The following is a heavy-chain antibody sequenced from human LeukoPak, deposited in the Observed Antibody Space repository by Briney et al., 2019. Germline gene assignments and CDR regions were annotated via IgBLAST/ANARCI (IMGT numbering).Heavy chain of an antibody. J-gene: IGHJ6*02. D-gene: IGHD3-10*02. CDR1: GYTFTDFF. V-gene: IGHV1-2*02. CDR2: IHPNSGDT. Sequence: SVKVSCKASGYTFTDFFLQWLRPAPGQGLEWMGWIHPNSGDTNYAQKFQGRVTLTRDTSISTAYMELSRLRSDDTAVYYCARHDDNVRAVDVWGQGPTVPVSS. CDR3: ARHDDNVRAVDV.